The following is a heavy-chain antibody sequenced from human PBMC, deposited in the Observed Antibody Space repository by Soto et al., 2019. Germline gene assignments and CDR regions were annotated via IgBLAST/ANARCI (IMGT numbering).Heavy chain of an antibody. CDR2: INHSGST. J-gene: IGHJ4*02. Sequence: SETLSLTCAVYGGSFSGYYWSWIRQPPGKGLEWIGEINHSGSTNYNPSLKSRVTISVDTSKNQFSLKLSSVTAADTAAYYCARSYGDVDYWGQGTLVTVSS. CDR3: ARSYGDVDY. D-gene: IGHD4-17*01. CDR1: GGSFSGYY. V-gene: IGHV4-34*01.